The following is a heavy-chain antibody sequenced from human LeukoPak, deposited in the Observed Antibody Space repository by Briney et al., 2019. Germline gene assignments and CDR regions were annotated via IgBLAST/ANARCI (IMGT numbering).Heavy chain of an antibody. D-gene: IGHD1-26*01. V-gene: IGHV3-23*01. CDR2: ISGSGGST. CDR1: GFTFSSYG. CDR3: ARDRELTYYFDY. Sequence: GGSLRLSCAASGFTFSSYGMSWVRQAPGKGLEWVSAISGSGGSTYYADSVKGRFTISRDNSKNTLYLQMNSLRAEDTAVYYCARDRELTYYFDYWGQGTLATVSS. J-gene: IGHJ4*02.